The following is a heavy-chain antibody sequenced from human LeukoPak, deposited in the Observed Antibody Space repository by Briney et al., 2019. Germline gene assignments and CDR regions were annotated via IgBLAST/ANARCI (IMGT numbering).Heavy chain of an antibody. CDR2: IYYIGRN. D-gene: IGHD1-26*01. CDR3: ARLASGSYGPLTPFDY. J-gene: IGHJ4*02. V-gene: IGHV4-59*08. Sequence: SETLSLTCTVSGGSISSYYWSWIRQPPGKGLEWIGEIYYIGRNNYNPSLKSRVTISVDTYKHQFSLRLSSVTAADTAVYYSARLASGSYGPLTPFDYWGQGTLVTVSS. CDR1: GGSISSYY.